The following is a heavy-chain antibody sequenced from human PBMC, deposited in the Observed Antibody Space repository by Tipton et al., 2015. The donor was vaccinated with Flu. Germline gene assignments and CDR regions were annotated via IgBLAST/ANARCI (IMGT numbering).Heavy chain of an antibody. CDR2: LSSSGTT. CDR1: GGSISGYY. CDR3: AREEGVGSGRSLDY. Sequence: LRLSCTVSGGSISGYYWSWIRQPAGKGLEWIGRLSSSGTTNYNPSLKSRVTMSVDTSKNHFALNLSSVTAADTAVYYRAREEGVGSGRSLDYWGQGTLVTVSS. J-gene: IGHJ4*02. V-gene: IGHV4-4*07. D-gene: IGHD3-10*01.